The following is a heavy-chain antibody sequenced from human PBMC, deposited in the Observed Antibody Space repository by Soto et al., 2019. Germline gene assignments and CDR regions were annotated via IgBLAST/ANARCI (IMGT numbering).Heavy chain of an antibody. D-gene: IGHD2-15*01. CDR2: IVVGSGTT. V-gene: IGHV1-58*01. J-gene: IGHJ3*02. CDR3: AAELYSGGSCCSFDI. Sequence: SVKGSCKTSGFTFRNSAVQGVRQARGQRLEWMGWIVVGSGTTNYAQKFRERVTITRDMSTSTAHMEVSSLTSEDTAVYYCAAELYSGGSCCSFDIWGQGTMVTVSS. CDR1: GFTFRNSA.